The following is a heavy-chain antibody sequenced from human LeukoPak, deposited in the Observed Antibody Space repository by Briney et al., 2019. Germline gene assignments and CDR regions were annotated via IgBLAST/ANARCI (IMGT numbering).Heavy chain of an antibody. CDR2: ISTYNGNT. V-gene: IGHV1-18*01. Sequence: ASVKVSCKASGYTFSNYGINWVRQAPGQGLEWVGWISTYNGNTNYAQRLQGRVTMTTDASTNRAYMELSSLRSEDTAVYYCASGAYSGSYPTRSLGDWGQGTLVTVSS. CDR1: GYTFSNYG. CDR3: ASGAYSGSYPTRSLGD. J-gene: IGHJ4*02. D-gene: IGHD1-26*01.